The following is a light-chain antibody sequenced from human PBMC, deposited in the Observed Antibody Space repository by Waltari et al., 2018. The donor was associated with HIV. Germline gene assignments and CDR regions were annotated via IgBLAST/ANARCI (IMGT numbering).Light chain of an antibody. CDR2: GAS. J-gene: IGKJ4*01. Sequence: EVVMTQSPATLSVSPGEGATLSCRASQSVGSNLAWYQQKPGQAPRRLIYGASSRATGIPARFSGSGSGTEFTLTISSRQSEDFAIYFCQQYNNWPPLTFGGGTKVEIK. V-gene: IGKV3D-15*01. CDR1: QSVGSN. CDR3: QQYNNWPPLT.